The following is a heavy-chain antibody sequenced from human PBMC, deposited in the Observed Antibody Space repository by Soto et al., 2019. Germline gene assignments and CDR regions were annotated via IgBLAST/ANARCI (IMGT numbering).Heavy chain of an antibody. V-gene: IGHV3-23*01. D-gene: IGHD5-12*01. CDR2: ISGSGDRT. CDR3: TWSLVARDAFDE. J-gene: IGHJ3*01. CDR1: VFTFSTSV. Sequence: EVQLSVSGGGLVQPGGSLRLSCAASVFTFSTSVMSWVRQAPEKGLQWVSSISGSGDRTYYADSVKGRFTVSRDNSRNTLYLDMTTVTADDTALYYCTWSLVARDAFDEWGQGTMVIVSS.